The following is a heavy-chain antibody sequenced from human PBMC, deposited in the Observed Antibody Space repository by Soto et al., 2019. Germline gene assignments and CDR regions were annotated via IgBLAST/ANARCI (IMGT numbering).Heavy chain of an antibody. J-gene: IGHJ4*02. CDR2: IWYDGSNK. CDR1: GFTFSSYG. D-gene: IGHD2-15*01. CDR3: ARGICSGGSCYLGGYDY. V-gene: IGHV3-33*01. Sequence: QVQLVESGGGVVQPGRSLRLSCAASGFTFSSYGMHWVRQAPGKGLEWVAVIWYDGSNKYYADSVKGRFTISRDNSKNTLYLQMNSLGAEDTAVYYCARGICSGGSCYLGGYDYWGQGTLVTVSS.